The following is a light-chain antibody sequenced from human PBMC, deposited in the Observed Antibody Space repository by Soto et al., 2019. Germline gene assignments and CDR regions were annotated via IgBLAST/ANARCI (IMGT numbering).Light chain of an antibody. J-gene: IGLJ2*01. CDR2: EDS. CDR3: CSYAGSSTVV. Sequence: QSVLTQPASVSGSPGQSITISCTGTSSDVGSWNLVSWYQQHPGKAPKLMIYEDSKRPSGVSNRFSGSKSGNTASLTISGHQPEVEGDYCCCSYAGSSTVVFGGGTKLTVL. CDR1: SSDVGSWNL. V-gene: IGLV2-23*01.